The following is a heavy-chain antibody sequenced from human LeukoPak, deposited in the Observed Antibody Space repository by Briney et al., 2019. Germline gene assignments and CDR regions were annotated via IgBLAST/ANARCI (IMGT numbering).Heavy chain of an antibody. Sequence: PGGSLRLSCAASGFTFSSYAMTWVRQAPGKGLEWVATINQDGSEKYYLDSVKGRFTISRDNAKNSLYLHMNSLRAEDTAVYYCARSADTSGYFNYWYFDLWGRGTLVTVSS. CDR2: INQDGSEK. J-gene: IGHJ2*01. CDR1: GFTFSSYA. D-gene: IGHD3-22*01. CDR3: ARSADTSGYFNYWYFDL. V-gene: IGHV3-7*04.